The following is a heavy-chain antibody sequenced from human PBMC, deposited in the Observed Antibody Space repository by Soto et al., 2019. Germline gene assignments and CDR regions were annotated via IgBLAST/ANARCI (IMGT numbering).Heavy chain of an antibody. J-gene: IGHJ4*02. CDR1: GFTFSSYI. V-gene: IGHV3-30-3*01. CDR2: ISYDGSNK. Sequence: QVQLVESGGGVVQPGRSLRLSCAASGFTFSSYIMHWVRQAPGKGLEWVAIISYDGSNKYYADSVKGRFTISRDNSKNTLYLQMNSLRAEDTAVYYCARDPYSSGWLDYWGQGTLVTVSS. D-gene: IGHD6-19*01. CDR3: ARDPYSSGWLDY.